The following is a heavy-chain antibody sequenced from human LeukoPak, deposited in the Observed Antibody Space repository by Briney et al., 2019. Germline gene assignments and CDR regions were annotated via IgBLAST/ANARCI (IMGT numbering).Heavy chain of an antibody. CDR2: IKQDGSEK. D-gene: IGHD1-26*01. Sequence: GGSLRLSCAASGFTFSSYSMSWVRQAPEKGLEWVANIKQDGSEKYYVDSVKGRFTISRDNAKNSLYLQMNSLRAEDTAVYYCAREGIKVGATGVAFDIWGQGTMVTVSS. J-gene: IGHJ3*02. V-gene: IGHV3-7*01. CDR1: GFTFSSYS. CDR3: AREGIKVGATGVAFDI.